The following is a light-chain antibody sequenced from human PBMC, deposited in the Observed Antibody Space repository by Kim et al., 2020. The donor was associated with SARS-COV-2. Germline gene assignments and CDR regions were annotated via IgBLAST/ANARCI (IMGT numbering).Light chain of an antibody. Sequence: APGKTARITCGGNNIGSKSVHWYQQKPGQAPVLVIYYDSDRPSGIPERFSGSNSGNTATLTISRVKAGDEADYYCQVWDSSSDLWVFGGGTQLTVL. V-gene: IGLV3-21*04. CDR1: NIGSKS. CDR3: QVWDSSSDLWV. CDR2: YDS. J-gene: IGLJ3*02.